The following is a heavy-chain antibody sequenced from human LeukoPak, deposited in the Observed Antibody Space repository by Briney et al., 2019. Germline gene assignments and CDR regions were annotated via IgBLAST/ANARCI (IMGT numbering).Heavy chain of an antibody. CDR2: ISAYNGNT. D-gene: IGHD5-12*01. J-gene: IGHJ4*02. CDR1: GYTFTSYG. Sequence: GASVKVSCKASGYTFTSYGISWVRQAPGQGLEWMGWISAYNGNTNYAQKLQGRVTMTTDTSTSTAYMELRSLRSDDTAVYYCARDNGVRGYSGYEQDYWGQGTLVTVSS. V-gene: IGHV1-18*01. CDR3: ARDNGVRGYSGYEQDY.